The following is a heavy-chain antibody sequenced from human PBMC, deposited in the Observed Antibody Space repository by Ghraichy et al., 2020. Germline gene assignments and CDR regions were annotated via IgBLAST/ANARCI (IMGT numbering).Heavy chain of an antibody. CDR3: ARGYYGSGSYSRVYYYYYMDV. CDR2: IYYSGST. Sequence: SEILSLTCTVSGGSISSYYWSWIRQPPGKGLEWIGYIYYSGSTNYNPSLKSRVTISVDTSKNQFSLKLSSVTAADTALYYCARGYYGSGSYSRVYYYYYMDVWGKGTTVTVSS. V-gene: IGHV4-59*01. CDR1: GGSISSYY. D-gene: IGHD3-10*01. J-gene: IGHJ6*03.